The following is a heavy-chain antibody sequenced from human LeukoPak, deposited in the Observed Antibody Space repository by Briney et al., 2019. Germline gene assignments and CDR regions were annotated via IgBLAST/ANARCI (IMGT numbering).Heavy chain of an antibody. V-gene: IGHV4-34*01. J-gene: IGHJ6*04. D-gene: IGHD2-2*01. CDR3: ARGRVPAAIPYYYYGMDV. CDR2: INHSGST. Sequence: SETLSLTCAVYGGSFSGYYWSWIRPPPGKGLEWIGEINHSGSTNYNPSLKSRVTISVDTSKNQFSLKLSSVTAADTAVYYCARGRVPAAIPYYYYGMDVWGKGTTVTVSS. CDR1: GGSFSGYY.